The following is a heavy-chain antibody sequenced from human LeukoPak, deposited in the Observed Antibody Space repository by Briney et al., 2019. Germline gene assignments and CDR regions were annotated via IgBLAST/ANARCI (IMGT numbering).Heavy chain of an antibody. CDR1: GFTFSSYS. J-gene: IGHJ2*01. CDR2: ISSSSSYI. Sequence: GGSLRLSCAASGFTFSSYSMNWVRQAPGKGLEWVSSISSSSSYIYYADSVKGRFTISRDNAKNSLYLQMNSLRAEDTAVYYCARRLGYCTNGVCYSWYFDLWGRGTLVTVSS. CDR3: ARRLGYCTNGVCYSWYFDL. D-gene: IGHD2-8*01. V-gene: IGHV3-21*04.